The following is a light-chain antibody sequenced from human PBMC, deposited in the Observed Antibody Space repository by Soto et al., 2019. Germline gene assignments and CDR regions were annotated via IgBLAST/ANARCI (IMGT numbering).Light chain of an antibody. J-gene: IGLJ1*01. CDR2: DVS. Sequence: QSVLTQPASVSGSPGQSITISCTGTSSDVGGYNYVSWYQQHPGKAPKLMIYDVSNRPSGVSNRFSGSKSGNTASLTISGLQAEYEDDYYCRSYTSRSTDVFGTGTKVTV. CDR1: SSDVGGYNY. V-gene: IGLV2-14*01. CDR3: RSYTSRSTDV.